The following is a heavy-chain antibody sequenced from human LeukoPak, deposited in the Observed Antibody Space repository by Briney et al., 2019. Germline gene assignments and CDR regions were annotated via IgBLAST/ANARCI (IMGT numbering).Heavy chain of an antibody. CDR1: GFTFSSYW. D-gene: IGHD6-13*01. Sequence: GGSLRLSCAASGFTFSSYWMHWVRQAPGKGLVWVSRINSDGSSTSYADSVKGRFTISRDNAKNTLYLQMNSLRAEDTAVYYCATYSSSWYTLDYRGQGTLVTVSS. CDR3: ATYSSSWYTLDY. CDR2: INSDGSST. V-gene: IGHV3-74*01. J-gene: IGHJ4*02.